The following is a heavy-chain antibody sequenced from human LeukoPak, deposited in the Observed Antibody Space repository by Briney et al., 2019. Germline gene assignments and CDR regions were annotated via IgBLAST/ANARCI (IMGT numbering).Heavy chain of an antibody. CDR2: IYHSGST. CDR1: GVSISSGGYS. V-gene: IGHV4-30-2*01. Sequence: SETLSLTCAVSGVSISSGGYSWSWIRQPPGKGLEWIGYIYHSGSTYYNPSLKSRVTISVDRSKNQFSLKLSSVTAADTAVYYCARSGILTGYYYFDYWGQGTLVTVSS. CDR3: ARSGILTGYYYFDY. J-gene: IGHJ4*02. D-gene: IGHD3-9*01.